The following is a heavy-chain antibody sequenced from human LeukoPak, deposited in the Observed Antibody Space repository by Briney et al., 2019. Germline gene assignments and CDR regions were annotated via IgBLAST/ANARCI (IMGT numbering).Heavy chain of an antibody. CDR3: ARDELWNGYYSVNYNYYGMDV. CDR1: GYTFTGYY. V-gene: IGHV1-2*02. D-gene: IGHD3-3*01. J-gene: IGHJ6*02. Sequence: GASVKVSCKASGYTFTGYYMHWVRQAPGQGLEWMGWINPNSGGTNYAQKFQGRVTMTRDTSISTAYMELSRLTSDDTAVYYCARDELWNGYYSVNYNYYGMDVWGQGTTVTVSS. CDR2: INPNSGGT.